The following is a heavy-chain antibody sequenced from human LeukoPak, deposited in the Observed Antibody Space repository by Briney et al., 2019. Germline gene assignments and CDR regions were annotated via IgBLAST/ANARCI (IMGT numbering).Heavy chain of an antibody. J-gene: IGHJ6*03. CDR1: GGSISSSSYY. D-gene: IGHD4-23*01. Sequence: SETLSLTCTVSGGSISSSSYYWGWIRQPPGKGLEWIGSIYYSGSTYYNPSLKSRVTISVDTSKNQFSLKLSSVTAADTAVYYCARQVRWDMDAWGKGTTVTISS. CDR2: IYYSGST. CDR3: ARQVRWDMDA. V-gene: IGHV4-39*01.